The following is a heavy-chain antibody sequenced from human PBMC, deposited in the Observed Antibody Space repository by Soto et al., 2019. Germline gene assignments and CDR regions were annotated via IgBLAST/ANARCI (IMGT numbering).Heavy chain of an antibody. CDR3: ARTYHYASGGKTYFYYGMDV. J-gene: IGHJ6*02. CDR2: IIPMLDSA. V-gene: IGHV1-69*12. CDR1: GGTFANYA. D-gene: IGHD3-22*01. Sequence: QVQLVQSGAEVKKPGSSVKVSCKASGGTFANYAITWVRQAPGQGLEWMAGIIPMLDSANYAEKFQDRVTITADESTSTAYMEVSSLRSEDTAVYYCARTYHYASGGKTYFYYGMDVWGQGTTVTVSS.